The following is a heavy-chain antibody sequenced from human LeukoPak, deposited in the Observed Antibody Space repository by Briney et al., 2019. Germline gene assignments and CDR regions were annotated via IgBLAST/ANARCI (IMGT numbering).Heavy chain of an antibody. V-gene: IGHV1-46*01. D-gene: IGHD1-26*01. CDR2: INPTGGST. J-gene: IGHJ5*02. Sequence: PRASVKVSCKASGYTFTGYYMHWVRQAPGQGLEWMGLINPTGGSTGYAQKFQGRVTMTRDMSTSTDYMELSSLRSEDTAIYYCARDNSVGDNAWWFDPWGQGTLVTVSS. CDR3: ARDNSVGDNAWWFDP. CDR1: GYTFTGYY.